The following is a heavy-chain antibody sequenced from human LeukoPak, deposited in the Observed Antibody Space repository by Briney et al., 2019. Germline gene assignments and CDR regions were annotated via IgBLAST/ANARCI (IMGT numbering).Heavy chain of an antibody. CDR3: ARGSDFFDY. V-gene: IGHV4-31*03. CDR2: IHYSGST. J-gene: IGHJ4*02. CDR1: GGSISRGAYY. Sequence: SETLSLTCTVSGGSISRGAYYWSWIRQHPGKGLEWIGYIHYSGSTYYNPSLKSRLIISVDTSKNQFSLNLTSVTAADTAVYYCARGSDFFDYWGQGTLVTVSS.